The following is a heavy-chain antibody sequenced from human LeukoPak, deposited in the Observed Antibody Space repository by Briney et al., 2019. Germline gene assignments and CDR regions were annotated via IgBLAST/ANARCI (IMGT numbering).Heavy chain of an antibody. CDR3: ASMGYDYVWGSYRGYYFDY. CDR2: IYHSGST. Sequence: NSSETLSLTCTVSGYSISSGYYWGWIRQPPGKGLEWIGSIYHSGSTYYNPSLKSRVTISVDTSKNQFSLKLSSVTAADTAVYYCASMGYDYVWGSYRGYYFDYWGQGTLVTVSS. J-gene: IGHJ4*02. CDR1: GYSISSGYY. D-gene: IGHD3-16*02. V-gene: IGHV4-38-2*02.